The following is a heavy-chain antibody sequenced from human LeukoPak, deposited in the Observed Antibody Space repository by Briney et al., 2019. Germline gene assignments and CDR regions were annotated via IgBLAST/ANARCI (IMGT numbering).Heavy chain of an antibody. D-gene: IGHD5-24*01. J-gene: IGHJ3*02. CDR3: AKARDGYNPHDGAFDI. CDR2: IKQDGSEK. Sequence: GGSLRLSCAASGFTFSSYWMSWVRQAPGKGLEWVANIKQDGSEKYYVDSVKGRFTISRDNAKNSLYLQMNSLRAEDMALYYCAKARDGYNPHDGAFDIWGQGTMVTVSS. V-gene: IGHV3-7*03. CDR1: GFTFSSYW.